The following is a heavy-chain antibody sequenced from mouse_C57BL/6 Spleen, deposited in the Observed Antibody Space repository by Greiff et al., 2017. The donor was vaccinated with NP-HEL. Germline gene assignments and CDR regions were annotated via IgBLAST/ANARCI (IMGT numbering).Heavy chain of an antibody. CDR3: AREGYDYYGPYFDY. J-gene: IGHJ2*01. V-gene: IGHV1-4*01. CDR2: INPSSGYT. Sequence: QVQLQQSGAELARPGASVKMSCKASGYTFTSYTMHWVQQRPGQGLEWIGYINPSSGYTKYNQKFKDKATLTADKSSSTAYMQLSSLTSEDSAVYYCAREGYDYYGPYFDYWGQGTTLTVSS. D-gene: IGHD1-1*01. CDR1: GYTFTSYT.